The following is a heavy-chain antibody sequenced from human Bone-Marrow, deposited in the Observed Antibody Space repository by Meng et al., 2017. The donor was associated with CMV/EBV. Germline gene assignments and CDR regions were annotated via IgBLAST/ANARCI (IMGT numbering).Heavy chain of an antibody. CDR3: ARVVGYCSSTSCYTDYYYYGMDV. V-gene: IGHV4-31*03. J-gene: IGHJ6*02. Sequence: LRLSCTVSGGSISSGGYYWSWIRQHPGKGLEWIGYIYYSGSTYYNPSLKSRVTISVDTSKNQFSLKLSSVTAADTAVYYCARVVGYCSSTSCYTDYYYYGMDVWGQGTTVTVSS. CDR2: IYYSGST. CDR1: GGSISSGGYY. D-gene: IGHD2-2*02.